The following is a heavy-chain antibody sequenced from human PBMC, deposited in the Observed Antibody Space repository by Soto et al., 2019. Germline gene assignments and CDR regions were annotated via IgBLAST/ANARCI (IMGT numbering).Heavy chain of an antibody. D-gene: IGHD6-19*01. J-gene: IGHJ4*02. Sequence: GSVKVSCKASGYTFTGYYMHWVRQAPGQGFEWMGRISPKSGGTNYAQKFQGRVTMTWDTSLNTAYMELSSLISEDTAVYYCARPPGYISDWYYFDLWGQGTLVTVSS. CDR1: GYTFTGYY. CDR3: ARPPGYISDWYYFDL. V-gene: IGHV1-2*02. CDR2: ISPKSGGT.